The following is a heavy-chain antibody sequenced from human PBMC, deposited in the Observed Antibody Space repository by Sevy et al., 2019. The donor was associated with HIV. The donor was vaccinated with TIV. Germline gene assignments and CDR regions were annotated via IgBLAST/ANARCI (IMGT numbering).Heavy chain of an antibody. CDR3: VRVLWDVLVVPAATPSPWLDS. J-gene: IGHJ5*01. Sequence: GGSLRLSCAASGFTFDTYWMGWVRQAPGRGLEWVASIDPRGNERDYLDSLKGRFTISRDNAKNSLYLQMHSLKAGDRALYYCVRVLWDVLVVPAATPSPWLDSWGQGTLVTVSS. D-gene: IGHD1-26*01. CDR2: IDPRGNER. V-gene: IGHV3-7*01. CDR1: GFTFDTYW.